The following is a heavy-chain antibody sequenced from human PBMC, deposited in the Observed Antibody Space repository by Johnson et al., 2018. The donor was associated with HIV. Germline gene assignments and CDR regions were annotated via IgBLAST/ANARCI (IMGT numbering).Heavy chain of an antibody. CDR3: TTDLGYYDSSGDAFDI. V-gene: IGHV3-15*01. Sequence: VQLVESGGGLVQPGGSLRLSCAASGFTVSSNYMSWVRQAPGKGLEWVGRIKSKTDGGTTDYAATVKGRFNISRDDYKNTLYLQMNSLKTADTAVYYCTTDLGYYDSSGDAFDIWGQGTMVTVSS. J-gene: IGHJ3*02. D-gene: IGHD3-22*01. CDR1: GFTVSSNY. CDR2: IKSKTDGGTT.